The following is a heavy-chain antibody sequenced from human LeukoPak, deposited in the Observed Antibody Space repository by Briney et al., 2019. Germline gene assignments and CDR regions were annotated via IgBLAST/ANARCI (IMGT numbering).Heavy chain of an antibody. CDR3: ASADLVEEGSWAFDY. V-gene: IGHV4-31*03. D-gene: IGHD2-15*01. CDR2: IYYSGST. CDR1: GGSISSGGYY. Sequence: SETLSLTCTVSGGSISSGGYYWSWIRQHPGKGLEWIGYIYYSGSTYYNPPLKSRVTISVDTSKNQFSLKLSSVTAADTAVYYCASADLVEEGSWAFDYWGQGTLVTVSS. J-gene: IGHJ4*02.